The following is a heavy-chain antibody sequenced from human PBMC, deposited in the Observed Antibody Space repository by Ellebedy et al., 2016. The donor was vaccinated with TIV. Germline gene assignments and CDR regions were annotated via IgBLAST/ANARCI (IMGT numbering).Heavy chain of an antibody. D-gene: IGHD1-26*01. V-gene: IGHV3-7*01. J-gene: IGHJ4*02. CDR1: EFSFSNHW. CDR2: INEDASGK. CDR3: GRDLGGESSY. Sequence: GESLKISXVASEFSFSNHWMGWVRQAPGKGLEWVASINEDASGKYYVDSVKGRFTISRDNAKNTLYLQMNSLRAEDTAVYYCGRDLGGESSYWGQGTLVTVSS.